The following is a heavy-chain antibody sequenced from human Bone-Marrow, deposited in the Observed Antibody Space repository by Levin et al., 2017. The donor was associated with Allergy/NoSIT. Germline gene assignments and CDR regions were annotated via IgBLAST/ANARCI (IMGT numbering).Heavy chain of an antibody. CDR1: GFTFSSCG. D-gene: IGHD3-9*01. CDR3: AKNLGADEGDDILTGLFDY. J-gene: IGHJ4*02. CDR2: ISGSGATT. Sequence: GGSLRLSCAASGFTFSSCGMYWIRQAPGKGLEWVSAISGSGATTYYAESVKGRFTISRDNSKNIVYLQMNSLRGEDTAVYYCAKNLGADEGDDILTGLFDYWGQGTLVTVSS. V-gene: IGHV3-23*01.